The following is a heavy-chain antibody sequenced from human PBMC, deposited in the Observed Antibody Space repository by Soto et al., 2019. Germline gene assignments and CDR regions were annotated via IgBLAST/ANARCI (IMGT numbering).Heavy chain of an antibody. CDR3: AREYSSTSFDP. CDR1: GDSISSYY. D-gene: IGHD6-13*01. J-gene: IGHJ5*02. Sequence: TSETLSLTCTVSGDSISSYYWSWIRQPPGKGLEWIGYIYYSGSTNYNPSLKSRVTISVDTSKNQFSLKLSSVTAADTAVYYCAREYSSTSFDPWGQGTLVTVSS. CDR2: IYYSGST. V-gene: IGHV4-59*01.